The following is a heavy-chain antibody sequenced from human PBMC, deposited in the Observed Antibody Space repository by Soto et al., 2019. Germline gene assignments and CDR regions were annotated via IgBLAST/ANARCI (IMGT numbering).Heavy chain of an antibody. D-gene: IGHD5-18*01. CDR2: TYFGGST. J-gene: IGHJ4*01. Sequence: PSETLSLTCTVSGGSISSTPSYWAWIRHPPGKGLEWVGSTYFGGSTYYNPSLKSRVSISVDTSKNQISLKVSPATATDTAVYFCARPRHHTAMVFDYWGQGTLVTVSS. CDR1: GGSISSTPSY. V-gene: IGHV4-39*01. CDR3: ARPRHHTAMVFDY.